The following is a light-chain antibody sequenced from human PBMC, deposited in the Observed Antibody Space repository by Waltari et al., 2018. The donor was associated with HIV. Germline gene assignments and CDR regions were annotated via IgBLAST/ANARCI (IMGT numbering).Light chain of an antibody. V-gene: IGLV1-40*01. CDR1: NSNIGAGFD. CDR2: DNN. CDR3: QSYDSRLSGSVV. Sequence: QSALKQPPSVSGAPGQSVTISCSVSNSNIGAGFDVHWYQQVPGTAPRLLIYDNNNRPSGVPDRFSGSKSGTSASLAINGLQSEDEADYYCQSYDSRLSGSVVFGGGTKVTVL. J-gene: IGLJ2*01.